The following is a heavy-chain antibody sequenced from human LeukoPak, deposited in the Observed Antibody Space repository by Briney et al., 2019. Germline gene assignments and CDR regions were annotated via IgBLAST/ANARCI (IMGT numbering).Heavy chain of an antibody. CDR1: GFTFSSYA. D-gene: IGHD6-13*01. J-gene: IGHJ4*02. CDR3: AKTRYSSRAEFDY. V-gene: IGHV3-23*01. CDR2: TSGSGGST. Sequence: GGSLRLSCAASGFTFSSYAMSWVRQAPGKGLEWVSATSGSGGSTYYADSVKGRFTISRDNSKNTLYLQMNSLRAEDTAVYYCAKTRYSSRAEFDYWGQGTLVTVSS.